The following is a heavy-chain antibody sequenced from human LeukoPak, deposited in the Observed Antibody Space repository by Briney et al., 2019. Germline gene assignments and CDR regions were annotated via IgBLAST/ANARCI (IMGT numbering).Heavy chain of an antibody. D-gene: IGHD5-12*01. Sequence: ASVKVSCQASGYTFTGYYMHWVRQAPGQGLEWMGWINPNSGGKNYAQKFRGRVTMTRDTSISTAYMDVSRLRADDTAGYYCARAGIVATIALDYWGQGTLVTVSS. V-gene: IGHV1-2*02. J-gene: IGHJ4*02. CDR1: GYTFTGYY. CDR3: ARAGIVATIALDY. CDR2: INPNSGGK.